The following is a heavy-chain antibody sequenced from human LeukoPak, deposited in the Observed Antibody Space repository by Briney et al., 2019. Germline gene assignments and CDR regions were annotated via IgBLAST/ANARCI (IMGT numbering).Heavy chain of an antibody. CDR2: IYSGGSP. CDR3: ASSLAAAGDYFDY. J-gene: IGHJ4*02. V-gene: IGHV3-53*01. CDR1: GFTVSSNY. D-gene: IGHD6-13*01. Sequence: PGGSLRLSCAASGFTVSSNYMSWVRQAPGKGLEWVSVIYSGGSPYYADSVKGRFTISRDNSKNTLYLQMNSLRAEDTAVYYCASSLAAAGDYFDYWGQGTLVTVSS.